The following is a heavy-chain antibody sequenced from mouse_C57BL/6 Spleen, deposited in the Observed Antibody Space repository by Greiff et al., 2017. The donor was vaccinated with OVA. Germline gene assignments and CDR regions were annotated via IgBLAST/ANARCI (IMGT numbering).Heavy chain of an antibody. CDR2: ISSGGSYT. Sequence: EVMLVESGGDLVKPGGSLKLSCAASGFTFSSYGMSWVRQTPDKRLEWVATISSGGSYTYYPDSVKGRFTISRDNAKNTLYLQMSSLKSEDTAMYYCASRDSHFDYWGQGTTLTVSS. CDR3: ASRDSHFDY. J-gene: IGHJ2*01. CDR1: GFTFSSYG. D-gene: IGHD2-13*01. V-gene: IGHV5-6*02.